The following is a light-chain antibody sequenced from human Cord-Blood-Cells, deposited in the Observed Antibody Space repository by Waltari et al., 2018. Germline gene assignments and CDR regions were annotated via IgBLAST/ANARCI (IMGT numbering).Light chain of an antibody. CDR1: QSVSSSY. Sequence: EIVLTQSPGTLSLSPGERATLSCRASQSVSSSYLAWYQQKPGQAPRLLIYGASSRATGIPDRWSGSGSGTDFTLTISRLEPEDFAVYYCQQYGSSPPWTFGQGTKVEIK. V-gene: IGKV3-20*01. CDR3: QQYGSSPPWT. CDR2: GAS. J-gene: IGKJ1*01.